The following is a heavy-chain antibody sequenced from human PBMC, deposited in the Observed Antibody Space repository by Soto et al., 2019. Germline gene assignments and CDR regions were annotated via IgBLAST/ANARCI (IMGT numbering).Heavy chain of an antibody. CDR2: ISAYNGNT. V-gene: IGHV1-18*01. J-gene: IGHJ6*01. CDR3: AAVTIAAAGPLPYYGMDV. D-gene: IGHD6-13*01. Sequence: ASVKVSCKASGYTFTSYGISWVRQAPGQGLEWMGWISAYNGNTNYAQKLQGRVTMTTDTSTSTAYMELRSLRSEDTAVYYCAAVTIAAAGPLPYYGMDVWGQGTTVTVSS. CDR1: GYTFTSYG.